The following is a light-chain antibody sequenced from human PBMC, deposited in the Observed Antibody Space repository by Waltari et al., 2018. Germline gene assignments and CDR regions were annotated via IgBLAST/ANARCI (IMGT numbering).Light chain of an antibody. CDR1: SSDVGDY. J-gene: IGLJ2*01. Sequence: QSALTQPPSASGSPGQLVTISCTGTSSDVGDYVSWYQQHPGKAPKRMISEVTKRPSGVPDRFSGSKSGNTASLTVSGLQAEYEADYYCSSYAGSNNLVFGGGTKLTVL. CDR2: EVT. V-gene: IGLV2-8*01. CDR3: SSYAGSNNLV.